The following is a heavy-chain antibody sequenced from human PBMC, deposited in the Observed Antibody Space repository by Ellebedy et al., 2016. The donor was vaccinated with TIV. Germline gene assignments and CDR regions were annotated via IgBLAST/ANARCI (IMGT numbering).Heavy chain of an antibody. J-gene: IGHJ2*01. V-gene: IGHV3-74*01. D-gene: IGHD3-22*01. Sequence: GESLKISCAASGFTFSSYWMHWVRQAPGKGLVWVSRINSDGSSTSYADSVKGRFTISRDNAKNSLYLQMNSLRAEDTALYYCAKDAHYYDSIRYFDLWGRGTLVTVSS. CDR2: INSDGSST. CDR3: AKDAHYYDSIRYFDL. CDR1: GFTFSSYW.